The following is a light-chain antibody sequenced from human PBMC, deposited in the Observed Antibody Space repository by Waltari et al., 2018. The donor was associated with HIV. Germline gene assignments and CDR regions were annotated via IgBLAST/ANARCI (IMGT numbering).Light chain of an antibody. J-gene: IGKJ1*01. Sequence: AIRMTQSPSSFSASTGDRVTITCRASQDISSYLAWYQQKPGKAPKLLIHGASTLESGVPSRFSGSGSGTDFTLTIDCLQSEDFATYFCQQYWHYPRTFGQGTKVDIK. V-gene: IGKV1-8*01. CDR2: GAS. CDR3: QQYWHYPRT. CDR1: QDISSY.